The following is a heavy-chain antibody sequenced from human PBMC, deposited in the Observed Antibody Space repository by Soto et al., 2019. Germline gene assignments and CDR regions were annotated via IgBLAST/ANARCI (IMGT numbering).Heavy chain of an antibody. V-gene: IGHV3-30*18. CDR1: GFTFSTYG. D-gene: IGHD1-26*01. CDR3: AKGDQWHTSQYYYYGMDV. J-gene: IGHJ6*02. Sequence: QEQLVESGGGVVQPGRSLRLSCAASGFTFSTYGMHWVRQAPGKGLEWVAVITYDGSNKYYADSVKGRFTISRDNSMNTLSLQMNSLRVEDTALYYCAKGDQWHTSQYYYYGMDVWGQGTTVTVSS. CDR2: ITYDGSNK.